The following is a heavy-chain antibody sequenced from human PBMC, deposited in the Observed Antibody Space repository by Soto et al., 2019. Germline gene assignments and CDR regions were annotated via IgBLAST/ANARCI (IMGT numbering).Heavy chain of an antibody. V-gene: IGHV1-18*01. J-gene: IGHJ5*02. D-gene: IGHD3-10*01. Sequence: GASVKFYCKTSGDTFTNFGLSWVRQAPGQGLEWMGWIATYNSNRNLAQKFQGRLTLTTDTSTSTAYMELKSLGYDDTAVYYCARVVRGVVNWFDPWGQGTLVTVSS. CDR3: ARVVRGVVNWFDP. CDR2: IATYNSNR. CDR1: GDTFTNFG.